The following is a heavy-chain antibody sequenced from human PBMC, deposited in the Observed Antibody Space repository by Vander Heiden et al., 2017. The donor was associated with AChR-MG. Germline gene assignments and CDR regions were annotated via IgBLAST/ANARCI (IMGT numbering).Heavy chain of an antibody. CDR2: SAGTGYNT. D-gene: IGHD6-13*01. CDR3: AKRDGGSWYANYFDK. V-gene: IGHV3-23*01. Sequence: ELQLLQSGGGLVQPGGPVRLSCAASGCTFNTYAMTGGRQARGRGWEWVSASAGTGYNTYDADAVKGRFTVSRDNSKNVLFLQMDSRSDEDTAVYYCAKRDGGSWYANYFDKWGQGTLVTVSS. CDR1: GCTFNTYA. J-gene: IGHJ4*02.